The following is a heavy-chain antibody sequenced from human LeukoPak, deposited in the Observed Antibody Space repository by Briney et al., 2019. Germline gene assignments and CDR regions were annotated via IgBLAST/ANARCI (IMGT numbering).Heavy chain of an antibody. Sequence: GGSLRLSCAASGFTFSSYAMHWVRQAPGKGLEYVSAISSNGGSTYYANSVKGRFTISRDNSKNTLYLQMGSLRAEDMAVYYCARVNYYDSSKTFDYWGQGTLVTVSS. D-gene: IGHD3-22*01. CDR2: ISSNGGST. J-gene: IGHJ4*02. CDR1: GFTFSSYA. V-gene: IGHV3-64*01. CDR3: ARVNYYDSSKTFDY.